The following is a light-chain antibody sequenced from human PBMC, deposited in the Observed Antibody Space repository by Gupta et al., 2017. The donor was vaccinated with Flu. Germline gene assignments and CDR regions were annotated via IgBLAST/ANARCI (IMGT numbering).Light chain of an antibody. CDR3: QQLNLYPNS. CDR2: GAS. J-gene: IGKJ2*03. Sequence: DFQLTQSPSFLPASVGDRVTITCRASQGISRYLAWYQQKPGKAPKVLIYGASTLQSGVPSRFSGSGSGTEFTLTISSLQREDFATYYCQQLNLYPNSFGQGTKLEIK. V-gene: IGKV1-9*01. CDR1: QGISRY.